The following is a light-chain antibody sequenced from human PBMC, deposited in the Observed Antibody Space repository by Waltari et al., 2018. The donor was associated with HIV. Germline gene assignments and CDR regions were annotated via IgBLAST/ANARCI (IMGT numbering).Light chain of an antibody. CDR2: RNN. J-gene: IGLJ3*02. CDR1: SSDIGSNY. V-gene: IGLV1-47*01. Sequence: QSVLTQPPSASGTPGQWVTMSCSGSSSDIGSNYVYWYRQLPGTAPKLLIYRNNQRPSGVPDRFSGSKSGTSASLAISGLRSEDEADYYCTAWDASLSVWVFGGGTKLTVL. CDR3: TAWDASLSVWV.